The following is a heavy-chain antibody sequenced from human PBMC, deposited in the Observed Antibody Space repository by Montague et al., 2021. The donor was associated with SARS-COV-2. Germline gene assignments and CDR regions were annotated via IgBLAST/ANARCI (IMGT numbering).Heavy chain of an antibody. CDR3: ARVGRQQLVRLSGMDV. CDR2: IYYSGST. V-gene: IGHV4-39*07. CDR1: GGSISSSSYY. D-gene: IGHD6-13*01. Sequence: SETLSLTCTVSGGSISSSSYYWGWIRPPPGKGLEWIGSIYYSGSTYHYPSLKSRVTISVDTSKNQFSLKLSSVTAADTAAYYCARVGRQQLVRLSGMDVWGQGTTVTVSS. J-gene: IGHJ6*02.